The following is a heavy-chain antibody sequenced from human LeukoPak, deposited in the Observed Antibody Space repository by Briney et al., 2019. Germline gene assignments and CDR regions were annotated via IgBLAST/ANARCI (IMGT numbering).Heavy chain of an antibody. CDR1: GFTFSSYA. CDR2: ISGSGGST. CDR3: AKVPLGDYLYYFDY. V-gene: IGHV3-23*01. Sequence: PGRSLRLSCAASGFTFSSYAMNWVRQAPGKGLEWVSSISGSGGSTYYADSVKGRFTISRDNSKNTLYLQMNSLRAEDTAVYYCAKVPLGDYLYYFDYWGQGTLVTVSS. J-gene: IGHJ4*02. D-gene: IGHD4-17*01.